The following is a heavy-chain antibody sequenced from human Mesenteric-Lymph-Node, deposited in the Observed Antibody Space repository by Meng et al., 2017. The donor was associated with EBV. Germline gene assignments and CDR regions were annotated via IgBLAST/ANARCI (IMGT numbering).Heavy chain of an antibody. CDR2: MSHSGSS. V-gene: IGHV4-4*02. J-gene: IGHJ4*02. CDR3: ARILVGENSGYFLDY. D-gene: IGHD3-22*01. Sequence: RLQESGQGQVKPSGTLSPHCGVSGESVTSSNWWSWVRQPPGKGLEWIGEMSHSGSSNYNPSLNNRVTMSVDKSKNRVFLQLSSVTAADTAMYYCARILVGENSGYFLDYWGQGIVVTVSS. CDR1: GESVTSSNW.